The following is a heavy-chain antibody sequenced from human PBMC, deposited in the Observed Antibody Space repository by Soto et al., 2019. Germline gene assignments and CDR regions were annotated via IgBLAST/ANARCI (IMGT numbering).Heavy chain of an antibody. CDR1: GFTFSSYS. V-gene: IGHV3-21*01. CDR2: ISSSSSYI. CDR3: ASVVPVSLEGADV. J-gene: IGHJ6*04. D-gene: IGHD2-2*01. Sequence: GGSLRLSCAASGFTFSSYSMNWVRQAPGKGLEWVSSISSSSSYIYYADSVKGRFTISRDNAKNSLYLQMNSLRAEDTAVYYCASVVPVSLEGADVWGKGTTVTVSS.